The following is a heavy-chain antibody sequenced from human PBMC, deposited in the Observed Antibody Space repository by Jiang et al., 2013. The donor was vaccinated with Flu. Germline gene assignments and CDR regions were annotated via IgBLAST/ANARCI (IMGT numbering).Heavy chain of an antibody. J-gene: IGHJ4*02. CDR3: AKTIRYSSGWYYFDY. CDR2: ISGSGGST. CDR1: GFTFSSYA. V-gene: IGHV3-23*01. Sequence: VQPGRSLRLSCAASGFTFSSYAMSWVRQAPGKGLEWVSAISGSGGSTYYADSVKGRFTISRDNSKNTLYLQMNSLRAEDTAVYYCAKTIRYSSGWYYFDYWGQGTLVTVSS. D-gene: IGHD6-19*01.